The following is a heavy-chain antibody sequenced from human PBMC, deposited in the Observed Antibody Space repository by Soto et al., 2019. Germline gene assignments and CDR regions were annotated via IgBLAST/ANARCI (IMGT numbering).Heavy chain of an antibody. D-gene: IGHD1-26*01. J-gene: IGHJ4*02. CDR2: IIPIFGTA. CDR1: GGTFSSYA. Sequence: SVKVSCKASGGTFSSYAISWVRQAPGQGLEWMGGIIPIFGTANYAQKFQGGVTITADESTSTAYMELSSLRSEDTAVYYCARDREGAYYFDYWGQGTLVTVSS. V-gene: IGHV1-69*13. CDR3: ARDREGAYYFDY.